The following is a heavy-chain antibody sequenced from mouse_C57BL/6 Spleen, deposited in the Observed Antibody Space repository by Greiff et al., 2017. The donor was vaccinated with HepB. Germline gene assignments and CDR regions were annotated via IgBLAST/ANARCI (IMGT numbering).Heavy chain of an antibody. CDR3: ARRGSNYFAY. J-gene: IGHJ3*01. CDR2: IDPSDSYT. V-gene: IGHV1-69*01. Sequence: QVQLQQPGAELVMPGASVKLSCKASGYTFTSYWMHWVKQRPGQGLEWIGEIDPSDSYTNYNQKFKGKSTLTVDKSSSTAYMQLSSLTSEDSAVYYCARRGSNYFAYWGQGTLVTVSA. CDR1: GYTFTSYW. D-gene: IGHD2-5*01.